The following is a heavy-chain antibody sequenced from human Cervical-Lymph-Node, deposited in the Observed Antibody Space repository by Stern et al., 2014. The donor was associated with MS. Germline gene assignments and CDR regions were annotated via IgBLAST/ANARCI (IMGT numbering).Heavy chain of an antibody. CDR1: GYSFTRYW. CDR3: ASSSMGATGAFDY. CDR2: IYPGDSDT. V-gene: IGHV5-51*03. D-gene: IGHD1-26*01. Sequence: VPLGQSGAEVKKPGESLKISCKGSGYSFTRYWICWVRQMHGKGLEWMWIIYPGDSDTRYSPSFQGQVTISVDKFISTAHLQWSSLKASDTAMYYCASSSMGATGAFDYWGQGTLLTVSS. J-gene: IGHJ4*02.